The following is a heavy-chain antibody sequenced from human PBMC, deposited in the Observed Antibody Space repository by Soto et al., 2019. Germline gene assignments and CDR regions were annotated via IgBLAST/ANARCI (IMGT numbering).Heavy chain of an antibody. D-gene: IGHD2-15*01. CDR1: GCTFSSYA. Sequence: ASVKVSCKASGCTFSSYAISWVRQAPGQGLEWMGWINAGNGNTKYSQKFQGRVTITRDTSASTAYMELSSLRSEDTAVYYCARATYCSGGSCYYGWFDPWGQGTLVTVSS. CDR3: ARATYCSGGSCYYGWFDP. J-gene: IGHJ5*02. V-gene: IGHV1-3*01. CDR2: INAGNGNT.